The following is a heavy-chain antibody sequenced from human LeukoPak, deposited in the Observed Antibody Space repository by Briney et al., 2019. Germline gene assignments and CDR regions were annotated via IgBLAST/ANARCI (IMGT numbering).Heavy chain of an antibody. CDR1: GGSVRSDISH. J-gene: IGHJ4*02. V-gene: IGHV4-61*01. CDR2: IYHSGST. Sequence: SETLSLPCSVSGGSVRSDISHWSWIRQPPGKGLEWIGEIYHSGSTNYNPSLKSRVTISVDKSKNQFSLKLSSVTAADAAVYYCARDAYESSYVWGQRTLVTVSS. CDR3: ARDAYESSYV. D-gene: IGHD5-18*01.